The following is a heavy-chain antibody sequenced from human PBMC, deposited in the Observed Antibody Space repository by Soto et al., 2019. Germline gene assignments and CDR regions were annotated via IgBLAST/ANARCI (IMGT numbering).Heavy chain of an antibody. CDR1: GGSISSGGYY. J-gene: IGHJ4*02. D-gene: IGHD2-15*01. CDR2: IYYSGST. V-gene: IGHV4-31*03. Sequence: QVQLQESGPGLVKPSQTLSLTCTVSGGSISSGGYYWSWIRQHPGKGLEWIGYIYYSGSTYYNPSRTSRVTIAVDPSKNQSALKLSSVTAADTAVYYCARGSVVAATLFDYWGQGTLVTVSS. CDR3: ARGSVVAATLFDY.